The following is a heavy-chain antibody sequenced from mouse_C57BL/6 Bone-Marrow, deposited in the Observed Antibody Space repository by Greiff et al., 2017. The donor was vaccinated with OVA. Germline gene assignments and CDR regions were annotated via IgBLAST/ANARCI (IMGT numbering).Heavy chain of an antibody. V-gene: IGHV1-52*01. J-gene: IGHJ2*01. CDR1: GYTFTSYW. CDR3: ARGGGPYYFDY. D-gene: IGHD3-3*01. Sequence: QVQLQQPGAELVRPGSSVKLSCKASGYTFTSYWMHWVKQRPIQGLEWIGNIDPSDSETHYNQKFKDKATLTVDKSSSTAYMQLGSLTSEDSAVYYCARGGGPYYFDYWGQGTTLTVSS. CDR2: IDPSDSET.